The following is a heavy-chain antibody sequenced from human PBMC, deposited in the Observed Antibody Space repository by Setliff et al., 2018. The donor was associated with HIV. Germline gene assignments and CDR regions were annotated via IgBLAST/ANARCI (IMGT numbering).Heavy chain of an antibody. CDR1: GFTFSSYA. J-gene: IGHJ4*02. CDR3: AKTSNTGYLFCSDY. D-gene: IGHD3-9*01. Sequence: GGSLRLSCAASGFTFSSYAMHWVRQAPGKGLEWVAVISYDGSNKYYADSVKGRFTISRDNSKNTLYLQMNSLRAEDTAVYYCAKTSNTGYLFCSDYWGQGTLVTVSS. V-gene: IGHV3-30*04. CDR2: ISYDGSNK.